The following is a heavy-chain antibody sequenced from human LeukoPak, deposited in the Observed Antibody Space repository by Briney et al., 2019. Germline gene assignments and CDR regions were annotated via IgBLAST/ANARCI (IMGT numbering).Heavy chain of an antibody. CDR1: GFTFSSYW. V-gene: IGHV3-74*01. CDR3: APLEVNWGDP. Sequence: PGGSLRLSCAASGFTFSSYWMHWVRQAPRTGLLWVSRISSDGSTTTYADSVKGRFTISRDIATTTLYLQMNSLRAEDTAVYYCAPLEVNWGDPWGQGTLVTVSS. D-gene: IGHD5-24*01. J-gene: IGHJ5*02. CDR2: ISSDGSTT.